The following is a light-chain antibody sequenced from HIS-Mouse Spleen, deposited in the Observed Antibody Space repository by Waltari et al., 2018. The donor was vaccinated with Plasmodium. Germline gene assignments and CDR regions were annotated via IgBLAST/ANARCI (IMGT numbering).Light chain of an antibody. V-gene: IGLV2-23*01. J-gene: IGLJ1*01. Sequence: QSALTQPASVSGSPGQPITISCTGTSRAVGSSNLVSWYQQHPGKAPKLMIYEGSKRPSGVSNRFSGSKSGNTASLTISGLQAEDEADYYCCSYAGSSTYVFGTGTKVTVL. CDR2: EGS. CDR3: CSYAGSSTYV. CDR1: SRAVGSSNL.